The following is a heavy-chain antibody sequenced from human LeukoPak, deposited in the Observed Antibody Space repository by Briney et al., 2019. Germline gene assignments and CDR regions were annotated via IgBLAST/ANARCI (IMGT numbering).Heavy chain of an antibody. CDR1: GGSFSDYY. V-gene: IGHV4-34*01. J-gene: IGHJ3*02. CDR3: ARGRQLVLGLDAFDI. CDR2: INHSGST. D-gene: IGHD6-6*01. Sequence: SETLSLTCAVYGGSFSDYYWSWIRQPPGKGLEWIGEINHSGSTNYNPSLKSRVTISVDTSKNQFSLKLSSVTAADTAVYYCARGRQLVLGLDAFDIWGQGTMVTVSS.